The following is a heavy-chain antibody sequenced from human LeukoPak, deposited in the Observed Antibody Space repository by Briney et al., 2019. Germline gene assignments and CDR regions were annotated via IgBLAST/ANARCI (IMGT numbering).Heavy chain of an antibody. D-gene: IGHD6-19*01. CDR1: GFTFSSYG. V-gene: IGHV3-33*01. CDR3: ARDGSSGWYLDY. Sequence: GGSLRLSCAASGFTFSSYGMHWVRQAPGKGLEWVAVIWYDGSNQYYPDSVNGRFTISRDNSKNTLSLQMNSLRAADTAVYYCARDGSSGWYLDYWGQGTQVTVSS. CDR2: IWYDGSNQ. J-gene: IGHJ4*02.